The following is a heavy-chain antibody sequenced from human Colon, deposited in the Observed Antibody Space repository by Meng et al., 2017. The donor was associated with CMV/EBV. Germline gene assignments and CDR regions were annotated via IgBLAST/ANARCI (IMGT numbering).Heavy chain of an antibody. CDR3: ARGLSHASNNSLDY. D-gene: IGHD1-1*01. Sequence: SETLSLTCTVSGDSIRSHYWGWIRQPPGKGLEWMGYIYYSGSATYSPSLRSRITISVDTSKNQFSLNLRSVTAADTAMYFCARGLSHASNNSLDYWGQGTLVTVSS. V-gene: IGHV4-59*11. CDR1: GDSIRSHY. CDR2: IYYSGSA. J-gene: IGHJ4*02.